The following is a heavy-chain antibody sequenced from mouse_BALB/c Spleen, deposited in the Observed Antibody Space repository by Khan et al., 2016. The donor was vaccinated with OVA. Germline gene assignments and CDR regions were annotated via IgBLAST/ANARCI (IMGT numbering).Heavy chain of an antibody. Sequence: EVQLQESGPGLVKPSQSLSLTCTVTGYSITSDYAWNWIRQFPGNKLEWMGYISYSGSTSYHPSLKSRISITRDTSKNQFFLQLNSVNTADTATYYCARGDYDVAWFAYWGQGTLVTVSA. J-gene: IGHJ3*01. CDR2: ISYSGST. D-gene: IGHD2-4*01. CDR3: ARGDYDVAWFAY. V-gene: IGHV3-2*02. CDR1: GYSITSDYA.